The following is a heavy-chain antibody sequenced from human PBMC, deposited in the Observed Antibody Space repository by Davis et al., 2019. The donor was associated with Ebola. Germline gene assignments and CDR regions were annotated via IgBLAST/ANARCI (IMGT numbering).Heavy chain of an antibody. CDR1: GFIFRSYV. D-gene: IGHD1-26*01. J-gene: IGHJ3*01. V-gene: IGHV3-23*01. CDR3: AKDTSNIWFDV. Sequence: GESLKISCAASGFIFRSYVMSWVRQAPGKGLEWVSTHGTSADTYYADSVKGRFTISRDNSKNTLHLQMNSLRVEDTAIYYCAKDTSNIWFDVWGQGTMVTVSS. CDR2: HGTSADT.